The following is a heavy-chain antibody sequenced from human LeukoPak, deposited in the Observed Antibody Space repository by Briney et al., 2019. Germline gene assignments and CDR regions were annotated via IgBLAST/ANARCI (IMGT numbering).Heavy chain of an antibody. J-gene: IGHJ4*02. CDR2: INPSGGST. CDR3: ARDGDSSGYSQTFDY. Sequence: ASVKVSCKASGYTFTSYYMRWVRQAPGQGLEWMGIINPSGGSTSYAQKFQGRVTMTRDTSTSTVYMELSSLRSEDTAVYYCARDGDSSGYSQTFDYWGQGILVTVSS. D-gene: IGHD3-22*01. V-gene: IGHV1-46*01. CDR1: GYTFTSYY.